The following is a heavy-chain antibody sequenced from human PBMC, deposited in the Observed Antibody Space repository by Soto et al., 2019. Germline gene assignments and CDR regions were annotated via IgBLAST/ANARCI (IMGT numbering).Heavy chain of an antibody. V-gene: IGHV1-18*01. CDR3: VRDRRTDSGYPRPFDY. Sequence: ASVKVSCKASGYTFTSYGISWVRQAPGQGLEWMGWISAYNGNTNYAQKLQGRVTMTTDTSTSTAYMELRSLRSDDTAVYYCVRDRRTDSGYPRPFDYWGQGTLVTVSS. CDR1: GYTFTSYG. D-gene: IGHD5-12*01. CDR2: ISAYNGNT. J-gene: IGHJ4*02.